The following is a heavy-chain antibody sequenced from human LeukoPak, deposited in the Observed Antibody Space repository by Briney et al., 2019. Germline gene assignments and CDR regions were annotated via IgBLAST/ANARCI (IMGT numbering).Heavy chain of an antibody. J-gene: IGHJ4*02. CDR3: ARDTTWYSSYFFDY. CDR1: GFTLSSYS. CDR2: ISSSGASI. V-gene: IGHV3-48*01. D-gene: IGHD6-13*01. Sequence: PRGSLRLSCVASGFTLSSYSMNWVRQAPGKGLDWVAYISSSGASIYYADSVKGRFTISRDNDKHSLYLQMNTLRAEDTAIYYCARDTTWYSSYFFDYWGQGSLVTVSS.